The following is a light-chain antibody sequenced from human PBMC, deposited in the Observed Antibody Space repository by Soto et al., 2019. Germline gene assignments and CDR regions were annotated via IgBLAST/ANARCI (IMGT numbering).Light chain of an antibody. J-gene: IGKJ3*01. Sequence: DIQMTQSPSSLSASVGDRVTITCQASQDISNYLNWYQQKPGKAPKLLIYDASNLETGVPSRFSGSGSGTDFTFTISSLQPEDIATYYCQHTFGPGTKVDIK. V-gene: IGKV1-33*01. CDR1: QDISNY. CDR3: QHT. CDR2: DAS.